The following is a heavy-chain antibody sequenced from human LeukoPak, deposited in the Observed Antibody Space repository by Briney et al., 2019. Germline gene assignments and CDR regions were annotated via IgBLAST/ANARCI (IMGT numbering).Heavy chain of an antibody. V-gene: IGHV6-1*01. CDR1: GDSVSSNSAA. CDR3: TRDPDGLYYDSSGYYYPNWFDP. Sequence: SQTLSLTCAISGDSVSSNSAAWNWIRQSPSRGLEWLGRTYYRSKWYNDYAVSVKSRITINPDTSKNQFSLQLNSVTPEDTAVYYRTRDPDGLYYDSSGYYYPNWFDPWGQGTLVTVSS. CDR2: TYYRSKWYN. J-gene: IGHJ5*02. D-gene: IGHD3-22*01.